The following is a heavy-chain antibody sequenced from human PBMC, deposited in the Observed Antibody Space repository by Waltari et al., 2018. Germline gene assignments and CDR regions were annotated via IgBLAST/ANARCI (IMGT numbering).Heavy chain of an antibody. Sequence: EVQLLESGGGLVQPGGSLRLSCAASGFTFSSYAMSWVRQAPGKGLEWVSVIYSGGSTYDAESVKGRFTISRDNSKITLYLQMTSLRAEETAVYYWAKDGDDSSGYIDYWGQGTLVTVSS. CDR2: IYSGGST. CDR3: AKDGDDSSGYIDY. V-gene: IGHV3-23*03. CDR1: GFTFSSYA. J-gene: IGHJ4*02. D-gene: IGHD3-22*01.